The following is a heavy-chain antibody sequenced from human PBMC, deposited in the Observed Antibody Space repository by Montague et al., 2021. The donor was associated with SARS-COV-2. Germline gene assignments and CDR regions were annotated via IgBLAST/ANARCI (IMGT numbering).Heavy chain of an antibody. V-gene: IGHV4-39*01. CDR1: GGSLFNSSYY. CDR2: VYYNGNT. J-gene: IGHJ5*02. D-gene: IGHD3-10*01. CDR3: VRPGGSESHWFDR. Sequence: SETLSLTCTLSGGSLFNSSYYWGWIRQPPGKGLEWIGSVYYNGNTNYXPSLKCRVTISLDTSENQISLNLDSVTAADTAVYYCVRPGGSESHWFDRWGQGTLVTVSS.